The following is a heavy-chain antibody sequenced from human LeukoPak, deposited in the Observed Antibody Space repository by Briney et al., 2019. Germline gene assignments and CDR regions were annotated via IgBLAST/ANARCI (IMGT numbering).Heavy chain of an antibody. CDR3: ARRGVVITGDFDY. J-gene: IGHJ4*02. V-gene: IGHV4-34*01. CDR1: GGSISSYY. Sequence: PSETLSLTCTVSGGSISSYYWSWIRQPPGKGLEWIGEINHSGSTNYNPSLKSRVTISVDTSKNQFSLKLSSVTAADTAVYYCARRGVVITGDFDYWGQGTLVTVSS. CDR2: INHSGST. D-gene: IGHD3-22*01.